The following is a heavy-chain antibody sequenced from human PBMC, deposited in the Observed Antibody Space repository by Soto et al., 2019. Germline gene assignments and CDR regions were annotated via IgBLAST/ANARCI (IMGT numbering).Heavy chain of an antibody. CDR3: ARVSDTTEWLDAYYFDY. CDR1: GYTFTSYY. D-gene: IGHD6-19*01. V-gene: IGHV1-46*01. CDR2: INPSGGST. Sequence: ALVKVSCKASGYTFTSYYMHWVRQAPGQGLEWMGIINPSGGSTSYAQKFQGRVTMTRDTSTSTVYMELSSLRSEDTAVYYCARVSDTTEWLDAYYFDYWGQGTLVTVSS. J-gene: IGHJ4*02.